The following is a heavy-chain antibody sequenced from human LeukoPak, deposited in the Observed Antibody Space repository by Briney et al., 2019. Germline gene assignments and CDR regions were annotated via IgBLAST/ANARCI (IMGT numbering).Heavy chain of an antibody. CDR3: ARDGGGDFWSGTGYGVDV. D-gene: IGHD3-3*01. V-gene: IGHV4-4*07. CDR2: VSTNGGT. CDR1: GGSINNRY. J-gene: IGHJ6*02. Sequence: PSETLSLTCTVSGGSINNRYWNWIRQPAGKGLEWIGRVSTNGGTSYKSSLKSRVTMSMDTSKNHFSLRLSSVTAADTAVYYCARDGGGDFWSGTGYGVDVWGQGTTVIVS.